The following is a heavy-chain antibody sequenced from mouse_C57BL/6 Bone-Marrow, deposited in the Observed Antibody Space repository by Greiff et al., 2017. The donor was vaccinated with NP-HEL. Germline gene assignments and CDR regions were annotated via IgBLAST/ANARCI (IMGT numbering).Heavy chain of an antibody. CDR3: ARSSSERLYAMDY. CDR1: GYTFTSYW. Sequence: QVQLKQSGAELVKPGASVKLSCKASGYTFTSYWMHWVKQRPGQGLEWIGMIHPNSGSTNYNEKFKSKATLTVDKSSSTAYMQLSSLTSEDSAVYYCARSSSERLYAMDYWGQGTSVTVSS. CDR2: IHPNSGST. V-gene: IGHV1-64*01. D-gene: IGHD1-1*01. J-gene: IGHJ4*01.